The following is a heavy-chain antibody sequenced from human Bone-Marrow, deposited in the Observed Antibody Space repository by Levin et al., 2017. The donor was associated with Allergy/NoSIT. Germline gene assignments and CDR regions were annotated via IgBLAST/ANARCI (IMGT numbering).Heavy chain of an antibody. CDR3: ARAPTSEYYYYGMDV. J-gene: IGHJ6*02. V-gene: IGHV1-8*01. CDR1: GYTFTSYD. CDR2: MNPNSGNT. Sequence: GASVKVSCKASGYTFTSYDINWVRQATGQGLEWMGWMNPNSGNTGYAQKFQGRVTMTRNTSISTAYMELSSLRSEDTAVYYCARAPTSEYYYYGMDVWGQGTTVTVSS.